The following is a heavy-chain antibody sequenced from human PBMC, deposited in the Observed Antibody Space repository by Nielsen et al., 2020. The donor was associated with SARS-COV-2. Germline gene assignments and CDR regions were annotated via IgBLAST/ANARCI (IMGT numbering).Heavy chain of an antibody. J-gene: IGHJ5*02. CDR3: ARRYCGSATCSSFWFDP. CDR2: IYYSGST. CDR1: GGSISSSSYY. V-gene: IGHV4-39*01. D-gene: IGHD2-2*01. Sequence: SETLSLTCTVSGGSISSSSYYWGWIRQPPGKGLEWIGSIYYSGSTYYNPSLKSRVTISVDTSKNQFSLKLSSVTAADTAVYYCARRYCGSATCSSFWFDPWGQGTLVTVSS.